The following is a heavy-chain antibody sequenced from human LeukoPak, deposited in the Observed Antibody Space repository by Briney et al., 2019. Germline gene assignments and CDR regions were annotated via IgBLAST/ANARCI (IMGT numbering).Heavy chain of an antibody. CDR1: GFTFSHYG. J-gene: IGHJ4*02. Sequence: GRSLRLSCATSGFTFSHYGMHWVRQAPGKGLEWVAVIWSDGSNRYYGDPAKGRFTISRDNFQRTVYLQMNSPRAEDTAVYYCAKDAQRGFDYSNSLDNWGQGTLVTVSS. CDR3: AKDAQRGFDYSNSLDN. D-gene: IGHD4-11*01. CDR2: IWSDGSNR. V-gene: IGHV3-33*06.